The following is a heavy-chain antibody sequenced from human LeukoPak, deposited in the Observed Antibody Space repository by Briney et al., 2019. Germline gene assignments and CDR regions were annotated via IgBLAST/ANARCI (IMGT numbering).Heavy chain of an antibody. D-gene: IGHD3-3*01. J-gene: IGHJ4*02. V-gene: IGHV4-59*08. Sequence: SETLSLTCTVSGGYISSYYWSWIRQPPGKGLEWIGYIYYSGSTNYNPSLNSRVTISVDTSKNQFSLKLSSVTAADTAVYYCASLPYYDFWSGYFDYWGQGTLVTVSS. CDR2: IYYSGST. CDR1: GGYISSYY. CDR3: ASLPYYDFWSGYFDY.